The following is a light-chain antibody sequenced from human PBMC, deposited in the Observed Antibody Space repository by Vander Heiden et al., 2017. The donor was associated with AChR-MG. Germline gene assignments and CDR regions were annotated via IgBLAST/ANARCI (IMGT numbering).Light chain of an antibody. V-gene: IGKV3-20*01. CDR1: QSVSSSY. Sequence: EIVLTQSPGTLSLSPGERSTPSCRASQSVSSSYLAWYQQKPGQAPRLLIYGASSRATGIPDRFSGSGSGTDFTLTISRLEPEDFAVYYCQQYCSSPRTFGQGTKVEIQ. CDR3: QQYCSSPRT. CDR2: GAS. J-gene: IGKJ1*01.